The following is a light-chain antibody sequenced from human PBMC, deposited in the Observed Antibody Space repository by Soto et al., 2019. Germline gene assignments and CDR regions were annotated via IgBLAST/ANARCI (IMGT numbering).Light chain of an antibody. J-gene: IGKJ3*01. CDR1: QSVSSN. CDR2: GAS. Sequence: SQSPANRTVSTEGRATHSCRASQSVSSNLAWYQQKPGQAPRLLIYGASSRATGIPDRFSGSGSGTDFTLTISRLEPEDFAVYYCQQYGSSPFTFAPGTKVAIK. CDR3: QQYGSSPFT. V-gene: IGKV3-20*01.